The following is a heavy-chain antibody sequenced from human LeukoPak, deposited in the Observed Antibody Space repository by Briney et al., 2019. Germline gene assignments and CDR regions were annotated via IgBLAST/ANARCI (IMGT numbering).Heavy chain of an antibody. CDR1: GGSISSYY. D-gene: IGHD6-13*01. CDR3: ARNRGGAAAGFDP. V-gene: IGHV4-59*01. J-gene: IGHJ5*02. CDR2: MSYSGST. Sequence: SETLSLTCTVSGGSISSYYWSWIRQPPGKGLEWIGHMSYSGSTNYNPSLKSRVTISLDTPKNQFSLRLSSVTAADTAVYYCARNRGGAAAGFDPWGQGTLVTVSS.